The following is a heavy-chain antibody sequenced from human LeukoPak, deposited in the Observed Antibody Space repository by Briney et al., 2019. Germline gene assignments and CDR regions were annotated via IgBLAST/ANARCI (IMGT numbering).Heavy chain of an antibody. V-gene: IGHV1-69*04. Sequence: ASVKVSCKASGGTFSSYAISWVRQAPGQGLEWMGRIIPILDIANYAQKFQGRVTITADKSTSTAYMELSSLRSEDTAVYYCARPWYYYDSSGSYYFDYWGQGTLVTVSS. D-gene: IGHD3-22*01. CDR1: GGTFSSYA. CDR2: IIPILDIA. CDR3: ARPWYYYDSSGSYYFDY. J-gene: IGHJ4*02.